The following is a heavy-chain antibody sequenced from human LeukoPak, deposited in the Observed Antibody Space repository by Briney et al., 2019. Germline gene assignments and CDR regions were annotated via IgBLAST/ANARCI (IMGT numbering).Heavy chain of an antibody. J-gene: IGHJ4*02. V-gene: IGHV1-2*02. CDR1: GYTFTGYY. CDR2: INPNSGGT. Sequence: ASVKVSCKASGYTFTGYYMHWVRQAPGQGLEWMGWINPNSGGTNYAQKFQGRVTMTRDTSISTAYMELSRLRSDDTAVYYCARVKVWEEYSSSWVGPFFDYWGQGTLVTVSS. CDR3: ARVKVWEEYSSSWVGPFFDY. D-gene: IGHD6-13*01.